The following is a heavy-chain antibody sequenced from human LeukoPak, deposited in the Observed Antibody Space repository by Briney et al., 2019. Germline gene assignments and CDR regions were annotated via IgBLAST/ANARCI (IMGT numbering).Heavy chain of an antibody. D-gene: IGHD4-11*01. Sequence: PGGSLRLSYAASGFTFSSYGMHWVRQAPGKGLEWEAVIWYDGSKKSYADSVKGRFTISRDNSKNTLYLQMNSLRAEDTAVYYCAKSYSNYFDYWGQGTLVTVSS. CDR1: GFTFSSYG. V-gene: IGHV3-33*06. J-gene: IGHJ4*02. CDR3: AKSYSNYFDY. CDR2: IWYDGSKK.